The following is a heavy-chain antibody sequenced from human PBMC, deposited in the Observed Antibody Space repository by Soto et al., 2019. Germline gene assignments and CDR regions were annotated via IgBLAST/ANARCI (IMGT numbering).Heavy chain of an antibody. Sequence: PSETLSLTCSVSSGSINSSSYFWGWVRQPPGKGLEWIGSIYYSGSTYYNPSLRSRVTISVDTSKNQFSLKPSSVTAADTAVFYCARHYSSGSRNWFDPWGQGTLVTVSS. CDR2: IYYSGST. CDR3: ARHYSSGSRNWFDP. D-gene: IGHD6-19*01. CDR1: SGSINSSSYF. V-gene: IGHV4-39*01. J-gene: IGHJ5*02.